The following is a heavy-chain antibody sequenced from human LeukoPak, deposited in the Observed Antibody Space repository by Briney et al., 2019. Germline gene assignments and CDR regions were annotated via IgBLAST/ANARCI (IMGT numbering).Heavy chain of an antibody. Sequence: SQTLSFTCTVSGGSISSGDYYWSWIRQPPGKGLEWIGYIYYSGSTYYNPSLKSRVTISVDTSKNQFSLKLSSVTAADTAVYYCARGVRFLEWLYEVDYWGQGTLATVSS. CDR2: IYYSGST. J-gene: IGHJ4*02. V-gene: IGHV4-30-4*01. CDR1: GGSISSGDYY. CDR3: ARGVRFLEWLYEVDY. D-gene: IGHD3-3*01.